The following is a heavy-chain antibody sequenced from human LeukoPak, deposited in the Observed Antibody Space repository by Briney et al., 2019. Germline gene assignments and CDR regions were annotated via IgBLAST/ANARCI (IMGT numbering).Heavy chain of an antibody. CDR2: IYYSGST. V-gene: IGHV4-59*12. Sequence: SETLSLTCTVSGGSISRYYWSWIRQPPGKGLEWIGYIYYSGSTNYNPSLTSRVTISVDTSKNQFSLTLSSVTAADTAVYYCARGRYSSSSYYYYYMDVWGKGTTVTVSS. D-gene: IGHD6-6*01. J-gene: IGHJ6*03. CDR3: ARGRYSSSSYYYYYMDV. CDR1: GGSISRYY.